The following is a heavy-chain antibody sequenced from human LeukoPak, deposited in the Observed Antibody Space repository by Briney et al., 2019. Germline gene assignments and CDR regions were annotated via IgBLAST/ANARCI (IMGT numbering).Heavy chain of an antibody. CDR3: ARGRVVPAAKYYFDY. CDR2: INHSGST. Sequence: PSGTLSLTCAVYGGSFSGYYWSWIRQPPGKGLEWIGEINHSGSTNYNPSLKSRVTISVDTSKNQFSLKLSSVTAADTAVYYCARGRVVPAAKYYFDYWGQGTLVTVSS. CDR1: GGSFSGYY. D-gene: IGHD2-2*01. J-gene: IGHJ4*02. V-gene: IGHV4-34*01.